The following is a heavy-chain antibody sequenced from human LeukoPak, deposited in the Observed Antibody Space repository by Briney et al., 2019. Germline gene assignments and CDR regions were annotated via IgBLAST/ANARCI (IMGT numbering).Heavy chain of an antibody. CDR3: AKNGETGTTAYYFDY. CDR2: ISWNSGSI. CDR1: GFTFDDYA. Sequence: GGYLRLSCAAYGFTFDDYAMHWDRQAPGKGLVWVSGISWNSGSIGYADSVKGRFTISRDNAKNSLYLQMNSLRAEDMALYYCAKNGETGTTAYYFDYWGQGTLVTVSS. V-gene: IGHV3-9*03. D-gene: IGHD1/OR15-1a*01. J-gene: IGHJ4*02.